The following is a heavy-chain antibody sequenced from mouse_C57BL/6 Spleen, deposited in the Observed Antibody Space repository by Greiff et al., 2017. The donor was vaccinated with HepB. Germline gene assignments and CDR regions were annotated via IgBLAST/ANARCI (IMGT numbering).Heavy chain of an antibody. CDR3: ARDYSNEGFAY. V-gene: IGHV1-19*01. CDR1: GYTFTDYY. D-gene: IGHD2-5*01. J-gene: IGHJ3*01. Sequence: VQLQQSGPVLVKPGASVKMSCKASGYTFTDYYMNWVKQSHGKSLEWIGVINPYNGGTSYNQKFKGKATLTVDKSSSTAYMELNSLTSEDSAVYYCARDYSNEGFAYWGQGTLVTVSA. CDR2: INPYNGGT.